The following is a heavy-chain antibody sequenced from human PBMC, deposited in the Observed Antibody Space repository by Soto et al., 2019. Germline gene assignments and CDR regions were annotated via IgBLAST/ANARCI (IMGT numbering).Heavy chain of an antibody. CDR1: GFTFSGHA. Sequence: GGSLRLSCTVSGFTFSGHAMHWVRQAPGKGLEWVTQIWYDGSNKYYAESVKGRFTISRDNSKNTLYLQMNSLRVEDTAVYYCARDGQGLAPYALDVWGQGT. CDR3: ARDGQGLAPYALDV. V-gene: IGHV3-33*01. CDR2: IWYDGSNK. D-gene: IGHD6-19*01. J-gene: IGHJ3*01.